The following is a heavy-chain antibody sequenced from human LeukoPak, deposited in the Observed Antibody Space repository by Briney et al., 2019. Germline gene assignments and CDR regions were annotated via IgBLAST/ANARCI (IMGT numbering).Heavy chain of an antibody. CDR1: GFTFDDYA. D-gene: IGHD6-6*01. J-gene: IGHJ6*03. Sequence: HAGGSLRLSCAASGFTFDDYAMHWVRHAPGKGLEWVSLISGDGGSTYYADSVKGRFTISRDNSKNSLYLQMNSLRTEDTALYCCAKSESYSSSSYMDVWGKGTTVTVSS. CDR3: AKSESYSSSSYMDV. CDR2: ISGDGGST. V-gene: IGHV3-43*02.